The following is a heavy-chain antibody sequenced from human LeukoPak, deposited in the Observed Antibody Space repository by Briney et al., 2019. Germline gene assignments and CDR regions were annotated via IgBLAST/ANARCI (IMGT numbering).Heavy chain of an antibody. D-gene: IGHD6-13*01. J-gene: IGHJ5*02. CDR3: ARGRAAAGTGWFDP. Sequence: SETLSLTCTVSGGSISSYYWSWIRQPPGKGLEWIGYIYYSGSTNYNPSLKGRVTISVDTSKNQFSLKLSSVTAADTAVYYCARGRAAAGTGWFDPWGQGTLVTVSS. CDR1: GGSISSYY. V-gene: IGHV4-59*01. CDR2: IYYSGST.